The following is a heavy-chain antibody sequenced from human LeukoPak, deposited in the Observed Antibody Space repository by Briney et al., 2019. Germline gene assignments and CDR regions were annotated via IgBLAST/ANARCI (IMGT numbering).Heavy chain of an antibody. CDR3: ARTSEGGYFDY. CDR2: IWFDGIRK. Sequence: PGRSLRLSCAASGFTFSNYGMHWVRQVPGKGLEWVAAIWFDGIRKYYADSVKGRLTISRDNSKNTLYLQMNSLRAEDTAVYFCARTSEGGYFDYWGQGAVVTVSS. V-gene: IGHV3-33*01. J-gene: IGHJ4*02. CDR1: GFTFSNYG.